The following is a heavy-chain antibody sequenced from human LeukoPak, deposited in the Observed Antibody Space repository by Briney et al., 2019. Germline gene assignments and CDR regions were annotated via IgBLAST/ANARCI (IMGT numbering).Heavy chain of an antibody. J-gene: IGHJ5*02. CDR3: ARDYCSSTSCYPNWFDP. D-gene: IGHD2-2*01. CDR1: GYTFTSYG. Sequence: ASVKVSCKASGYTFTSYGISWVRQAPGQGLEWMGWISAYNGNTNYAQKLQGSVTMTTDTSTSTAYMELRSLRSDDTAVYYCARDYCSSTSCYPNWFDPWGQGTLVTVSS. V-gene: IGHV1-18*01. CDR2: ISAYNGNT.